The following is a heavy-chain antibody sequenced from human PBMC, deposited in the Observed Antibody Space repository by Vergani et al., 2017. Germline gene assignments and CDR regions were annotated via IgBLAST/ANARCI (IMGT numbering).Heavy chain of an antibody. CDR1: GFTFSSYG. D-gene: IGHD1-26*01. V-gene: IGHV3-33*01. CDR3: ARDTGGSDLKAYVDY. CDR2: IWYDGSNK. J-gene: IGHJ4*02. Sequence: QVQLVESGGGVVQPGRSLRLSCAASGFTFSSYGMHWVRQAPGKGLEWVAVIWYDGSNKYYADSVKGRFTISRDNSKNTLYLQTNSLRAEDTAVYYCARDTGGSDLKAYVDYWGQGTLVTVSS.